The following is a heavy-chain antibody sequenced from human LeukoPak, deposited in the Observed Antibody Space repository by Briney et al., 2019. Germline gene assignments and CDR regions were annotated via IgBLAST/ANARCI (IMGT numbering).Heavy chain of an antibody. Sequence: PGGSLRLSCAASGFTFSSYSMSWVRQAPGKGLEWVSSISSSSSYIYYADSVKGRFTISRDNAKNSLYLQMNSLRAEDTAVYYCARSGKDRQWPPNWFDPWGQGTLVTVSS. V-gene: IGHV3-21*01. J-gene: IGHJ5*02. CDR1: GFTFSSYS. CDR3: ARSGKDRQWPPNWFDP. D-gene: IGHD6-19*01. CDR2: ISSSSSYI.